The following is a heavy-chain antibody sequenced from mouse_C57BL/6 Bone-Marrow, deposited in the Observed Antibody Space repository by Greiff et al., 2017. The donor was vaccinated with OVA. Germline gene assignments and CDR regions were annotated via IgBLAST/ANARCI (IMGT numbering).Heavy chain of an antibody. J-gene: IGHJ1*03. CDR1: GYAFSSSW. D-gene: IGHD2-3*01. CDR3: AFYDLNWYFDV. CDR2: IYPGDGDT. Sequence: QVQLKESGPELVKPGASVKISCKASGYAFSSSWMNWVKQRPGKGLEWIGRIYPGDGDTNYNGKFKGKATLTADKSSSTAYMQLSSLTSEDSAVYFCAFYDLNWYFDVWGTGTTVTVSS. V-gene: IGHV1-82*01.